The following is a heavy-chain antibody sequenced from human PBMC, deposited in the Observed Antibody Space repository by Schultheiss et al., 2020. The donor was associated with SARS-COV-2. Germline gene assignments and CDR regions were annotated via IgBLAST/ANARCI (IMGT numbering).Heavy chain of an antibody. CDR2: IRNRGNSYTT. D-gene: IGHD1-26*01. Sequence: GGSLRLSCAASGFTFSDHYMDWVRQAPGKGLEWVGRIRNRGNSYTTEYAASVKGRFSISRDDSKNSVYLQMNSLRTEDTAVYYCASDRGGNKPGAFFDYWGQGTLVTVSS. CDR1: GFTFSDHY. J-gene: IGHJ4*02. V-gene: IGHV3-72*01. CDR3: ASDRGGNKPGAFFDY.